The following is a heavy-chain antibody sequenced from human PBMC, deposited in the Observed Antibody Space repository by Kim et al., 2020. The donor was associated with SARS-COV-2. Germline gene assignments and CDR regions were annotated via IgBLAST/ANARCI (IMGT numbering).Heavy chain of an antibody. V-gene: IGHV3-30*04. CDR3: ARLLGADDHFDY. CDR1: GFTFSYYA. Sequence: GGSLRLSCAASGFTFSYYAMHWIRQAPGKGLEWVALLPSDGSKKYYAASVKGRFTISRDNSKNTMYLQMNSLRTEDTAVYHCARLLGADDHFDYWGQGTLVTVSS. J-gene: IGHJ4*02. CDR2: LPSDGSKK. D-gene: IGHD3-16*01.